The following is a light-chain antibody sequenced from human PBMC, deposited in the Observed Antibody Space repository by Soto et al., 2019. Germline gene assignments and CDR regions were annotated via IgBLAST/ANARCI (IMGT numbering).Light chain of an antibody. V-gene: IGKV3-15*01. CDR2: SAS. CDR1: QSISDT. Sequence: EIVMTQSPATLSVSPGGRPTLSCRASQSISDTLAWYQQKPGQXPRXXIYSASRGATGFPARFSGSGSGTDLTLTISSLQSEDFAVYYCQQYNNWPWTFGQGTKVDIK. CDR3: QQYNNWPWT. J-gene: IGKJ1*01.